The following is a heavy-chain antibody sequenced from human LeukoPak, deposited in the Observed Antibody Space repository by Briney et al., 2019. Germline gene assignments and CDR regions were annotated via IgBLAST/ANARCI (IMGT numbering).Heavy chain of an antibody. CDR3: AREYSSGWFGIFDY. CDR2: INSDESST. V-gene: IGHV3-74*01. D-gene: IGHD6-19*01. Sequence: PGGSLRLSCAASGFTFSSYWMHWVRQAPGKGLVWVSRINSDESSTNYADSVKGRITISRDNAKNTLYLQLGSLRTEDTAVYYCAREYSSGWFGIFDYWGQGTLVTVSS. J-gene: IGHJ4*02. CDR1: GFTFSSYW.